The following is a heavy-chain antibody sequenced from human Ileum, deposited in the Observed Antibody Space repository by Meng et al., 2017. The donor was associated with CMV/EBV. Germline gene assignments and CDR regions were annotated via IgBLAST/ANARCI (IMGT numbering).Heavy chain of an antibody. CDR2: VNNRGRT. CDR3: ASGRLQFTPSALQR. D-gene: IGHD5-24*01. J-gene: IGHJ1*01. Sequence: QVQLQQGGAGLLKPSETLSLTCAVSGEPLNGFFCSWIRQPPGRGLEWIGEVNNRGRTNYNPSLKSQLTISIDTSKRQLSLMVTSVTAADSAIYYCASGRLQFTPSALQRWGPGTLVTVSS. V-gene: IGHV4-34*02. CDR1: GEPLNGFF.